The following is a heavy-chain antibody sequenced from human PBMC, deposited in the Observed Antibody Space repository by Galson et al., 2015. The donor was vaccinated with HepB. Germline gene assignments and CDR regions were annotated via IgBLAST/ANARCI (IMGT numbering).Heavy chain of an antibody. J-gene: IGHJ4*02. V-gene: IGHV3-7*03. Sequence: SLRLSCAASGFTFSTYWLAWVRQAPGKGLEWVANIKPDGSEEYYVDSVKGRFTISRDNAKNSLYLQMNSLRAGDTAVYYCTKMGWLHQFDYWGQGTLVTVSS. CDR3: TKMGWLHQFDY. D-gene: IGHD3/OR15-3a*01. CDR2: IKPDGSEE. CDR1: GFTFSTYW.